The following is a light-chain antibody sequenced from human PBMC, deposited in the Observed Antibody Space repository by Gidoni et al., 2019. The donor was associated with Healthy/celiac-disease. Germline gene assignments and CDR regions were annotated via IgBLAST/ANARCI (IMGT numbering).Light chain of an antibody. J-gene: IGKJ3*01. Sequence: DIQMPQSPSSLSASVGDRVTITCQASQDISNYLNWYQQKPGKAPKLLIYDASNLETGVPSRFSGSGSGTDFTFTISSLQPEDIATYYCQQYDNLPATFGPGTKVDIK. CDR2: DAS. V-gene: IGKV1-33*01. CDR3: QQYDNLPAT. CDR1: QDISNY.